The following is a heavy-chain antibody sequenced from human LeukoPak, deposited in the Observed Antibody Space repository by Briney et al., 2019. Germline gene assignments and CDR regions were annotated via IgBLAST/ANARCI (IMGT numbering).Heavy chain of an antibody. CDR2: INPNGGVT. CDR1: GYTFTGYY. CDR3: ARKGLTAWHVYW. J-gene: IGHJ4*02. V-gene: IGHV1-2*02. Sequence: ASVKVSCKTSGYTFTGYYLYWVRQAPGQGLEWMGWINPNGGVTNYAQKFQGRVTMTRDTSINTAYMELSKLTSDDTAVYFCARKGLTAWHVYWWGQGTLVTVSS. D-gene: IGHD2-8*02.